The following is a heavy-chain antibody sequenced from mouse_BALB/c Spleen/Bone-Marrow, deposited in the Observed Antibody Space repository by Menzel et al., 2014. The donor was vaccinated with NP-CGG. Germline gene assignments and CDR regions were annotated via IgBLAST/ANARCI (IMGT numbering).Heavy chain of an antibody. CDR3: TRVYYYGSPWFAY. V-gene: IGHV1S22*01. J-gene: IGHJ3*01. D-gene: IGHD1-1*01. Sequence: LQQPGSELVRPGASVKLSCKASGYTFTSYWMHWVKQRPGQGLEWIGNIYPGSGSTNYDEKFKSKATLTVDTSSSTAYMQLSGLTSEDSAVYYCTRVYYYGSPWFAYWGQGTLVTVSA. CDR2: IYPGSGST. CDR1: GYTFTSYW.